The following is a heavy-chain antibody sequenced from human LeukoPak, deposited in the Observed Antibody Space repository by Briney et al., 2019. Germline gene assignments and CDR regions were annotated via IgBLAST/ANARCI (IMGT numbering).Heavy chain of an antibody. Sequence: PGGSLRLSCAASGFTFSHYEMNWVRQAPGKGLEWISYIRSSGTTIYYADSVKGRFTISRDNAKNSLYLQMNSLRAEDTAVYYCARERYYDSSGYDYWGRGTLVTVSS. CDR1: GFTFSHYE. V-gene: IGHV3-48*03. D-gene: IGHD3-22*01. CDR2: IRSSGTTI. J-gene: IGHJ4*02. CDR3: ARERYYDSSGYDY.